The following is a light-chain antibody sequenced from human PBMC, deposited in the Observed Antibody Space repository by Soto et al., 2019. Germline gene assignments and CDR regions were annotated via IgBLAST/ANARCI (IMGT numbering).Light chain of an antibody. J-gene: IGLJ2*01. CDR3: GTWDSSLSAV. CDR2: DNN. Sequence: QSVLTQPPSVSAAPGQKFTISCSGSSSNIGNNYVSWYQQLPGTAPKLLIYDNNKRPSGIPDRFSGSKSGTSATLGITGLQTGDEGDYYCGTWDSSLSAVFGGGTQLTVL. V-gene: IGLV1-51*01. CDR1: SSNIGNNY.